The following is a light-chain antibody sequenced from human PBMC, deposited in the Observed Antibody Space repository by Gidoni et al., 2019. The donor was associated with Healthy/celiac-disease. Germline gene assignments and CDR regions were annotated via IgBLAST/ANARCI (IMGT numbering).Light chain of an antibody. CDR1: SLRSYY. J-gene: IGLJ2*01. V-gene: IGLV3-19*01. CDR3: NSRDSSGKDVV. Sequence: SSELTQDPAVSVALGQTVRITCQGDSLRSYYASWYQQKPGQAPVLVIYGKNNRPSGIPDRFSGSSSGNTASLTITGAQAEDEADYYCNSRDSSGKDVVFGGGTKLXVX. CDR2: GKN.